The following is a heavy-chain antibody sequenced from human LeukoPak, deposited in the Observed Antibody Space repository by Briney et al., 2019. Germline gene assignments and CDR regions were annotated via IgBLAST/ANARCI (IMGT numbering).Heavy chain of an antibody. V-gene: IGHV4-59*12. D-gene: IGHD1-26*01. CDR1: GGSIRSYY. CDR3: ARRRRIVGATPGAFDI. J-gene: IGHJ3*02. Sequence: SETLSLTCSVSGGSIRSYYGSWIRQPPGKGLGWIGYISYSGSTNYNPALKSRVTISVDTSEGQLSLKVGSLTAADTAVYYCARRRRIVGATPGAFDIWGQETMVTVSS. CDR2: ISYSGST.